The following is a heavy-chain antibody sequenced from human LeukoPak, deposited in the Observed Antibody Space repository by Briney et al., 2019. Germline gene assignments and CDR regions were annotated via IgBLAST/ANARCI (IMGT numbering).Heavy chain of an antibody. V-gene: IGHV1-69*05. Sequence: SVKVSCKASGGTFSSYAISWVRQAPGQGLEWMGRIIPIFGTANYAQKFQGRVTITTDESTSTAYMELSSLRSEDTAVYYCASERYSSSSRYYYFDYWGQGTLVTVSS. CDR3: ASERYSSSSRYYYFDY. J-gene: IGHJ4*02. CDR2: IIPIFGTA. CDR1: GGTFSSYA. D-gene: IGHD6-6*01.